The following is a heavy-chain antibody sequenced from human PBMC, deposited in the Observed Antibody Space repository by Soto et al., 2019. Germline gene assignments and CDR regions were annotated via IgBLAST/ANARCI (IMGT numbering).Heavy chain of an antibody. CDR3: ARLAGYCSGTSCYGYYGMDV. J-gene: IGHJ6*02. Sequence: SETLSLTCTVSGGSISSDSYYWGWIRQSPEKGLEWIASISYSGSTYYNPTLKSRLIISVDTSKSQFSLKLSSVTAADTAVFYCARLAGYCSGTSCYGYYGMDVWGQGTTVTVSS. D-gene: IGHD2-2*01. CDR1: GGSISSDSYY. V-gene: IGHV4-39*01. CDR2: ISYSGST.